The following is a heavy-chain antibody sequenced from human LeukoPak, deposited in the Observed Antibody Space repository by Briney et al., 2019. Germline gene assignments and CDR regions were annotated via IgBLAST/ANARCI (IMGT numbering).Heavy chain of an antibody. D-gene: IGHD3-22*01. V-gene: IGHV4-59*01. J-gene: IGHJ6*02. CDR3: ARMTLDSYDSSGYYYYYYYGMDV. CDR1: GGSISSYY. Sequence: PSETLSLTCTVSGGSISSYYWSWIRQPPGKGLEWIGYIYYSGSTNYNPSLKSRVTISIDTSKNQFSLKLSSVTAADTAVYYCARMTLDSYDSSGYYYYYYYGMDVWGQGTTVTVSS. CDR2: IYYSGST.